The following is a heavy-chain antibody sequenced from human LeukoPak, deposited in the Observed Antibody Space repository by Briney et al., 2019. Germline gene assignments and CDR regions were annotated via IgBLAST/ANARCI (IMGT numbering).Heavy chain of an antibody. CDR1: GGSFSSYY. D-gene: IGHD3-10*01. CDR3: AREDYYGSAADY. CDR2: INHSGST. Sequence: SETLSLTCAVYGGSFSSYYWSWIRQPPGKGLEWIGEINHSGSTNYNPSLKSRVTISVDTSKNQFSLKLSSVTAADTAVYYCAREDYYGSAADYWGQGTLVTVSS. J-gene: IGHJ4*02. V-gene: IGHV4-34*01.